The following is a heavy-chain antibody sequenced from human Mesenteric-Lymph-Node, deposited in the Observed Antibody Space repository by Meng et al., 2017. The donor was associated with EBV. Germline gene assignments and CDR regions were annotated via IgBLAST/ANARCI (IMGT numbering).Heavy chain of an antibody. Sequence: VQRQESGPGRGRPSGTRSLLCAVSSGSIRNSNWWSWVRQPPGKGLQWIGEIFHSGGTNYNPSLKSRVTISVDKSKNQFSLKVNSLTAADTAVYYCARITFGGAIGDWGQGTLVTVSS. J-gene: IGHJ4*02. CDR1: SGSIRNSNW. CDR2: IFHSGGT. D-gene: IGHD3-16*02. V-gene: IGHV4-4*02. CDR3: ARITFGGAIGD.